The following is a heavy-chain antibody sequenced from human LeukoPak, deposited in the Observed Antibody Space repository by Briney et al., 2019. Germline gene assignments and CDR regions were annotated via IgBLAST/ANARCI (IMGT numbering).Heavy chain of an antibody. D-gene: IGHD6-13*01. CDR3: ARVGIAAAGDAFDI. CDR2: IYYSGST. CDR1: GGSISSYY. V-gene: IGHV4-59*01. J-gene: IGHJ3*02. Sequence: SETLSLTCTVSGGSISSYYWSWIRQPPGKGLEWIGYIYYSGSTNYNPSLKSRVTISVNTSKNQFSLKLSSVTAADTAVYYCARVGIAAAGDAFDIWGQGTMVTVSS.